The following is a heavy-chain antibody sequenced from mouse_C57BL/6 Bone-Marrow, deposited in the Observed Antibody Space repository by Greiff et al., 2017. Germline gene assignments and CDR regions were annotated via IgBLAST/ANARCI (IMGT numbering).Heavy chain of an antibody. CDR3: ARWDYYGSVFAY. CDR2: INPSSGYT. CDR1: GYTFTSYT. Sequence: VQLQQSGAELARPGASVKMSCKASGYTFTSYTMHWVKQRPVQGLEWIGYINPSSGYTKYTQKFKDKATLTADKSSSTSYIQLSRLTSEDSAVYYGARWDYYGSVFAYWGQGTLVTVSA. J-gene: IGHJ3*01. D-gene: IGHD1-1*01. V-gene: IGHV1-4*01.